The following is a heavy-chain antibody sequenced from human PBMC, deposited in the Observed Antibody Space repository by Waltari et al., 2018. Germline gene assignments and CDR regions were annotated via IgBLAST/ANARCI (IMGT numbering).Heavy chain of an antibody. CDR1: DYSISSGYY. J-gene: IGHJ4*02. CDR2: INQSGPT. Sequence: QVQLQESGPGLVKPSETLSLTCTVSDYSISSGYYWGWVRQPPGKGLECIATINQSGPTYYNPALRSGVTTAIDMSKNQVSLALRSVTAADTAVYYVARHDTYGGVIVPYLDYWGQGTLVTVSS. CDR3: ARHDTYGGVIVPYLDY. V-gene: IGHV4-38-2*02. D-gene: IGHD3-16*02.